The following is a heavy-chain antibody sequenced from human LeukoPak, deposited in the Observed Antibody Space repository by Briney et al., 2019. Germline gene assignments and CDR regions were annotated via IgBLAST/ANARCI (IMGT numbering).Heavy chain of an antibody. CDR3: AKGGAVSGYFDN. D-gene: IGHD6-19*01. V-gene: IGHV3-30*18. CDR1: GFNFSNYG. Sequence: GGSLRLSCAASGFNFSNYGLHWVRQAPGKGLEWVAIISYDGSNKYFADSVKGRFTISRDNSKNTLYLQMNSLRAEDTAVYYCAKGGAVSGYFDNWGQGTLVTVSS. J-gene: IGHJ4*02. CDR2: ISYDGSNK.